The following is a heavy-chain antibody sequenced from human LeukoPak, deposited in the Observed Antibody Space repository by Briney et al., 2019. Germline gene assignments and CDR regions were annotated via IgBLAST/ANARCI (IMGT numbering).Heavy chain of an antibody. Sequence: GGSLRLSCAASGFTFSSYAMSWVRQAPGKGLEWVSAISGSGGSTYYADSVEGGFTISRDNYNNTLYLQMNSLRAEDTAVYYCAKSRVAFGGVIVMVDYWGQGTLVTVSS. CDR1: GFTFSSYA. CDR2: ISGSGGST. J-gene: IGHJ4*02. D-gene: IGHD3-16*02. V-gene: IGHV3-23*01. CDR3: AKSRVAFGGVIVMVDY.